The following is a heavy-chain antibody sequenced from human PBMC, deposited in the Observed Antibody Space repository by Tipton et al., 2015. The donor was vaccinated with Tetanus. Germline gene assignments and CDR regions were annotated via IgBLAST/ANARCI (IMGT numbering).Heavy chain of an antibody. Sequence: QLVQSGAEVKKPGESLKISCQGSGYNLTNYWIGWVRQVPGKGLEWMGIINPADSETTYGPSFQGQVTISADKSIGTAYLQRTNLKASDTAMYYCARRRSAISSGNYHWYFDLWGRGTLVTVSS. CDR2: INPADSET. CDR1: GYNLTNYW. CDR3: ARRRSAISSGNYHWYFDL. V-gene: IGHV5-51*01. J-gene: IGHJ2*01. D-gene: IGHD3-3*01.